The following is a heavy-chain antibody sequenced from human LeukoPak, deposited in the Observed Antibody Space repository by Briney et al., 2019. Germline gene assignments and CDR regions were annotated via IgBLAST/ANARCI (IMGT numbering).Heavy chain of an antibody. CDR1: GYTFTSYY. Sequence: ASVKVSCKASGYTFTSYYMHWVRQAPGQGLEWMGIINPSGGSTSYAQKFQGRVTMTRSTSISTAYMELSSLRSEDTAVYYCARARSGCSGYFCLPKNWFDPWGQGTLVTVSS. D-gene: IGHD3-22*01. CDR3: ARARSGCSGYFCLPKNWFDP. V-gene: IGHV1-46*01. J-gene: IGHJ5*02. CDR2: INPSGGST.